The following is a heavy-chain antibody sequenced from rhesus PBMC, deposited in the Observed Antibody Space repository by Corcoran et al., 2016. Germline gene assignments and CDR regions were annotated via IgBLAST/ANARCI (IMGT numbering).Heavy chain of an antibody. V-gene: IGHV1-138*01. D-gene: IGHD4-29*01. CDR2: SNPKAGGT. Sequence: QVQLVQSGAEVMKPGSSVRVSCTASGYTLTDYYMPWVRPAPGQGLEWMGESNPKAGGTNYAQKFQGRVTMTRDTSTSTAYMELSSLRSEDTAVYYCARRRVTTVAAAYWGQGVLVTVSS. CDR1: GYTLTDYY. CDR3: ARRRVTTVAAAY. J-gene: IGHJ4*01.